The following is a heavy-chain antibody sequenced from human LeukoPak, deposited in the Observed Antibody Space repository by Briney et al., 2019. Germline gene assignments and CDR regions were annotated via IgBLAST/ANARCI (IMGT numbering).Heavy chain of an antibody. V-gene: IGHV3-7*01. D-gene: IGHD1-26*01. CDR3: ARDGGSYFGGNDAFDI. CDR2: IKQDGSEK. J-gene: IGHJ3*02. CDR1: GFTFSSYW. Sequence: GGSLRLSCAASGFTFSSYWMSWVRQAPGKGLEWVANIKQDGSEKYYVDSVKGRFTISRDNAKNSLYLQMNSLRAEDTAVYYCARDGGSYFGGNDAFDIWGQGTMVTVSS.